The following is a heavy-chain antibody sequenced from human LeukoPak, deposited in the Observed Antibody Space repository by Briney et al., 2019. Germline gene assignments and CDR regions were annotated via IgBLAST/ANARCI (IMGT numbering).Heavy chain of an antibody. CDR3: AREVSQYSNYVGSFDY. Sequence: GGSLRLSCAASGFTFSSYSMNWVRQAPGKGLEWVSYINSSSSTIYYTDSVKGRFTISRDNAKKSLYLQMNSLRAEDTAVHYCAREVSQYSNYVGSFDYWGQGTLVTVSS. CDR2: INSSSSTI. J-gene: IGHJ4*02. D-gene: IGHD4-11*01. CDR1: GFTFSSYS. V-gene: IGHV3-48*01.